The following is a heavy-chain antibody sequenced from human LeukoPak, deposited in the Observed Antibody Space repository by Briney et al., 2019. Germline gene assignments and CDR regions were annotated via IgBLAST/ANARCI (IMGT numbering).Heavy chain of an antibody. CDR3: ARIYYYYYYMDV. CDR1: GGSFSGYY. CDR2: INHSGST. V-gene: IGHV4-34*01. Sequence: SETLSLTCAVYGGSFSGYYWSWIRQPPGKGLEWIGEINHSGSTNYNPSLKSRVTISVDTPKNQFSLKLSSVTAADTAVYYCARIYYYYYYMDVWGKGTTVTISS. J-gene: IGHJ6*03.